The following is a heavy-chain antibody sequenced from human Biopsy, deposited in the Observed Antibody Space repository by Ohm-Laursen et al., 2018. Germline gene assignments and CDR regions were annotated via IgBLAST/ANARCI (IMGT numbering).Heavy chain of an antibody. J-gene: IGHJ6*02. CDR2: IEWAEAK. D-gene: IGHD2-2*02. CDR1: GFSLNTRGMS. CDR3: ARIPILVVPAAIVYRHRRHLQGLDV. Sequence: TQTLTLTCTLSGFSLNTRGMSVTWIRQPPGKAPEWLARIEWAEAKFYNGPLKTRLTISKDTSENHVVLTLSDVDPVDTATYYCARIPILVVPAAIVYRHRRHLQGLDVWGQGTTVSVSS. V-gene: IGHV2-70*16.